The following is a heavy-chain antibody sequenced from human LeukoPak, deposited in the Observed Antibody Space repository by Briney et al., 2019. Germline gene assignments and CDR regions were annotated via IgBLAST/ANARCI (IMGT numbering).Heavy chain of an antibody. CDR1: GYTFTSYG. D-gene: IGHD3-22*01. J-gene: IGHJ4*02. V-gene: IGHV1-18*01. CDR2: ISAYNGNT. Sequence: ASVRVSCKASGYTFTSYGISWVRQAPGQGLEWMGWISAYNGNTNYAQKLQGRVTMTTDTSTSTAYMELWSLRSDDTAVYYCAREYYYDSSGYNIDYWGQGTLVTVSS. CDR3: AREYYYDSSGYNIDY.